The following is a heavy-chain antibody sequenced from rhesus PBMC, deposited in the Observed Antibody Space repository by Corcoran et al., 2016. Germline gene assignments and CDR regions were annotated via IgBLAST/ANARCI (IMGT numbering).Heavy chain of an antibody. CDR3: ARHSGTWGFDY. J-gene: IGHJ4*01. CDR2: VFGTSGRT. D-gene: IGHD6-25*01. CDR1: GGSISSNY. V-gene: IGHV4-147*01. Sequence: QVQLQESGPGLVKPSETLSLTCAVSGGSISSNYWSWIRQPPGKGLEWIGRVFGTSGRTSYNPSLTSRVNFSTEPSKNQFSLKLSSVTAADTAIYYCARHSGTWGFDYWGQGVLVTVSS.